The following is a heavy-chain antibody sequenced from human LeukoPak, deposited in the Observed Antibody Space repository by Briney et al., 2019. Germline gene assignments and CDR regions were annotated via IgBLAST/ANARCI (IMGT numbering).Heavy chain of an antibody. CDR3: AKGFRLYQLLPYYFDF. J-gene: IGHJ4*02. Sequence: PGGSLRLSCAASGFTFRSYAMSRVRQASGKGLEWVSAISDSGGSTYYADSVKGRFTISRDNSKNTLYLQMNSLRAEDTAVYYCAKGFRLYQLLPYYFDFWGQGTLVTVSS. CDR1: GFTFRSYA. CDR2: ISDSGGST. V-gene: IGHV3-23*01. D-gene: IGHD2-2*01.